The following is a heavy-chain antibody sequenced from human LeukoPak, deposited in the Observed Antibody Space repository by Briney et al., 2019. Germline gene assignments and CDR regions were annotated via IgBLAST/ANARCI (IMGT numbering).Heavy chain of an antibody. D-gene: IGHD1-26*01. CDR2: IYPGDSDT. J-gene: IGHJ5*02. V-gene: IGHV5-51*01. CDR1: GYSFTSYW. CDR3: ARTGLGATNKVGHWFDP. Sequence: GESLKISCKGSGYSFTSYWIGWVRQMPGKGLEWMGIIYPGDSDTRYSPSFQGQVTISADKSISTAYLQWSSLKASDTAMNYCARTGLGATNKVGHWFDPWGQGTLVTVSS.